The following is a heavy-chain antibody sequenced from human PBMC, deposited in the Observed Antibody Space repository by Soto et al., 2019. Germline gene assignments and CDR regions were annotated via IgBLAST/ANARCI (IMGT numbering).Heavy chain of an antibody. D-gene: IGHD1-20*01. Sequence: SETLSLTCTVSGGSISSYYWSWIRQPPGKGLEWIGYIYYSGSTYYNPSLKSRVTISVDTSKNQFSLKLSSVTAADTAVYYCARVGGINWFEPWGQGTLVTVSS. V-gene: IGHV4-59*12. CDR3: ARVGGINWFEP. CDR2: IYYSGST. CDR1: GGSISSYY. J-gene: IGHJ5*02.